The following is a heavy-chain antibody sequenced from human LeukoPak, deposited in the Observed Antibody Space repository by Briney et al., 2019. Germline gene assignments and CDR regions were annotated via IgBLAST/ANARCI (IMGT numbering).Heavy chain of an antibody. CDR2: ISSSGSTI. Sequence: PGGSLRLSCAASGFTFSSYEMNWVRQAPGKGLEWVSYISSSGSTIYYADSVKGRFTISRDNAKNSLYLQMNSLRAEDTAVYYCASMVRGSNYYYYYYMDVWGKGTTVTISS. V-gene: IGHV3-48*03. CDR3: ASMVRGSNYYYYYYMDV. J-gene: IGHJ6*03. CDR1: GFTFSSYE. D-gene: IGHD3-10*01.